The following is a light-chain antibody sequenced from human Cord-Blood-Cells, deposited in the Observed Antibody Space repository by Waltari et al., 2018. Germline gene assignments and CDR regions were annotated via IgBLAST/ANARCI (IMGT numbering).Light chain of an antibody. J-gene: IGKJ1*01. CDR1: QGIRNY. CDR3: QKYNSAPRT. Sequence: DIQLTQSPSSLSPSVGDRVTITCRASQGIRNYLAWYQQKPGKVPKLLIYAASTLRSGVPSRFSGSGSGTDFTLTISSLEPEDVATYYGQKYNSAPRTVGQGTKVEIK. CDR2: AAS. V-gene: IGKV1-27*01.